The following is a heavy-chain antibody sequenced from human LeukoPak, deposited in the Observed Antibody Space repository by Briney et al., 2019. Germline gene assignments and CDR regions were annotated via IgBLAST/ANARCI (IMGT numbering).Heavy chain of an antibody. Sequence: ASVKVSCKASGGTFSSYAISWVRQAPGQGLEWMGGIIPIFGTANYAQKFQGRVTITADESTSTAYMELSSLRSEDTAVYYCARDGSSSSGGYYYYGMDVWGQGTTVTVSS. V-gene: IGHV1-69*13. D-gene: IGHD6-6*01. CDR1: GGTFSSYA. CDR2: IIPIFGTA. CDR3: ARDGSSSSGGYYYYGMDV. J-gene: IGHJ6*02.